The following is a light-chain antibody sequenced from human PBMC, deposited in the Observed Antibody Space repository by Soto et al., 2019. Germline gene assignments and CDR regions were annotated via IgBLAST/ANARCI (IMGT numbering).Light chain of an antibody. Sequence: EIVTTQSPATLSVSPGERVTLSCRASQSVSSNLAWYQHKLGQAPRLLIYGASTRATGILARFSGSGSGTEFTLTISSLQSEDFAVYYCQQSNNWPWTFGQGTKVDIK. CDR1: QSVSSN. CDR3: QQSNNWPWT. CDR2: GAS. J-gene: IGKJ1*01. V-gene: IGKV3-15*01.